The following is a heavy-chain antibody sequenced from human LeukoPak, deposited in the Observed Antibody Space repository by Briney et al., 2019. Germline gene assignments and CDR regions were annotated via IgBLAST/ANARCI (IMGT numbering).Heavy chain of an antibody. V-gene: IGHV1-2*02. CDR1: GYTFTGHY. CDR3: ARPYCSTITCFYYFDY. D-gene: IGHD2-2*01. CDR2: INPNSGRT. Sequence: ASVKVSCKASGYTFTGHYIHWVRQAPGQGLECMGWINPNSGRTDYAQNFQDRVTMTRDTSISTAYMELSRLRSDDTAVYYCARPYCSTITCFYYFDYWGQGTLVTVSA. J-gene: IGHJ4*02.